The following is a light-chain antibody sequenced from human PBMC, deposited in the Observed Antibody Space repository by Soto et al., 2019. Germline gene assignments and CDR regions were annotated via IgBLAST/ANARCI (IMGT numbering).Light chain of an antibody. CDR3: MQATKYPPYT. Sequence: DVVMTQTPLSSPVTLGQPASFSCRSSESLLHTDGNTYLNWLQQRPGQPPRLLIYNASSRFSGGPDRFSGSGAGTDFTLKISRVEPEDVGTYYCMQATKYPPYTFGQGTKLEIE. J-gene: IGKJ2*01. CDR2: NAS. V-gene: IGKV2-24*01. CDR1: ESLLHTDGNTY.